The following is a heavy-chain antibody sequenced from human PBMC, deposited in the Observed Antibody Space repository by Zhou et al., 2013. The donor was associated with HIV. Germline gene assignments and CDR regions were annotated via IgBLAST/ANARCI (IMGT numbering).Heavy chain of an antibody. Sequence: QVQLVQSGAEVKKPGSSVKVSCKASGGTFSSYAISWVRQAPGQGLEWMGRIIPILGITNYAQKFQDRVTITADRSTSTAYMELSSLRSEDTAVYYCARSITMVQGVHPPDYYYYYMDVWGKGTTVTVSS. CDR3: ARSITMVQGVHPPDYYYYYMDV. J-gene: IGHJ6*03. D-gene: IGHD3-10*01. V-gene: IGHV1-69*04. CDR2: IIPILGIT. CDR1: GGTFSSYA.